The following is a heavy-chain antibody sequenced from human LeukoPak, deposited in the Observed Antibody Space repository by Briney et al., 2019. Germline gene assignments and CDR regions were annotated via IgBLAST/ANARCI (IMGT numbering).Heavy chain of an antibody. CDR2: IKQDGSEK. J-gene: IGHJ4*02. CDR1: GFTFSSYW. CDR3: AREEVDSGYVDYFDY. V-gene: IGHV3-7*01. Sequence: GGSLRLSCAASGFTFSSYWMSWVRQAPGKGLEWVANIKQDGSEKYYVDSVKGRFTISRDNAKNSLYLQMNGLRAEDTAVYYCAREEVDSGYVDYFDYWGQGTLVTVSS. D-gene: IGHD5-12*01.